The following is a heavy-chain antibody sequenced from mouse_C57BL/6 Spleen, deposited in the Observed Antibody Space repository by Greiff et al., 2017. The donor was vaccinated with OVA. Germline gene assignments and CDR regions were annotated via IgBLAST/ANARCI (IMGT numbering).Heavy chain of an antibody. CDR3: AIYYDYDGFAY. Sequence: DVQLVESGEGLVKPGGSLKLSCAASGFTFSSYAMSWVRQTPEKRLEWVAYISSGGDYIYYADTVKGRFTISRDNARNTLYLQMSSLKSEDTAMYYCAIYYDYDGFAYWGQGTLVTVSA. D-gene: IGHD2-4*01. J-gene: IGHJ3*01. CDR1: GFTFSSYA. V-gene: IGHV5S21*01. CDR2: ISSGGDYI.